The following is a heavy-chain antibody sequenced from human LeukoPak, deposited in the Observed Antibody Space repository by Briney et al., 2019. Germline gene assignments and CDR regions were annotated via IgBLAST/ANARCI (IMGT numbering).Heavy chain of an antibody. CDR3: ARDYDLGWYFDL. J-gene: IGHJ2*01. CDR2: IYHSGST. Sequence: SETLSLTCAVSGGSISSGGYSWSWIRQPPGKGLEWIGYIYHSGSTYYNPSLKSRVTISVDRSKNQFSLKLSSVTAADTAVYYCARDYDLGWYFDLWGRGTLVTVSS. D-gene: IGHD3-3*01. V-gene: IGHV4-30-2*01. CDR1: GGSISSGGYS.